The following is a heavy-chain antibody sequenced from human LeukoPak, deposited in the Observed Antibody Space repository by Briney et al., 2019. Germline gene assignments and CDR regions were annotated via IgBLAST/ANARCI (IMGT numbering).Heavy chain of an antibody. Sequence: LSLTCTVSGGSISSSSYYWGWIRQPPGKGLEWVAVISYDGSNKYYADSVKGRFTISRDNSKNTLYLQMNSLRAEDTAVYYCAKGGWAFDFWGQGTLVTVSS. D-gene: IGHD6-19*01. V-gene: IGHV3-30*18. CDR1: GGSISSSS. CDR2: ISYDGSNK. CDR3: AKGGWAFDF. J-gene: IGHJ4*02.